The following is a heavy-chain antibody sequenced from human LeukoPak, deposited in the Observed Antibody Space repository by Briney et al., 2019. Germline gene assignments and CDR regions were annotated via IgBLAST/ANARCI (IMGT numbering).Heavy chain of an antibody. J-gene: IGHJ4*02. CDR1: GFTFSSYS. Sequence: GGSLRLSCAASGFTFSSYSMNWVRQAPGKGLEWVSYISSSSSTIYYADSVKGRFTISRDTSKNTVFLQMNSLRTDDTAVYYCAKDRGDWTYSSDYWGQGTLVTVSS. CDR3: AKDRGDWTYSSDY. V-gene: IGHV3-48*01. D-gene: IGHD2-21*02. CDR2: ISSSSSTI.